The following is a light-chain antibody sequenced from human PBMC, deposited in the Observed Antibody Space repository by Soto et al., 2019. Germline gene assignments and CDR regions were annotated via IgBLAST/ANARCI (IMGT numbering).Light chain of an antibody. CDR1: QTIGNY. CDR3: QQSYNTPRT. CDR2: AAS. V-gene: IGKV1-39*01. Sequence: DIQMTQAPSSLPASVGDRVSITCRASQTIGNYLNWYQQRPGKAPNLLISAASTLQSGVPSQFSGSGSGTDFTLTITSLQPEDFATYYCQQSYNTPRTFGQGTKVDIK. J-gene: IGKJ1*01.